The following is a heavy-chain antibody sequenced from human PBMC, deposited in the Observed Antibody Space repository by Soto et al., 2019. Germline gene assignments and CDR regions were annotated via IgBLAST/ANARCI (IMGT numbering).Heavy chain of an antibody. J-gene: IGHJ3*02. CDR1: GFTFSNYW. D-gene: IGHD1-1*01. CDR2: IKEDGDER. V-gene: IGHV3-7*03. CDR3: ARDDTRSKILTRYDAFDI. Sequence: GGSLRLSCAASGFTFSNYWMTWVRQAPGRGLEWVANIKEDGDERNYVDSVKGRFTISRDNAKSSLFLQMNNLRAEDTAVYYCARDDTRSKILTRYDAFDIWGQGSMVTVSS.